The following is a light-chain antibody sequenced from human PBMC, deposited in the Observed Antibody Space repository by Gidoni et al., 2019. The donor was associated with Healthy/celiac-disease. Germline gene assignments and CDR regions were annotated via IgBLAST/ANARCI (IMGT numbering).Light chain of an antibody. Sequence: DIQMTQSPSSLSAAVGERVTISCRAMQSISSYINWYQQKPGKAHKLLIYAASSLQSGVPSKFSGNGSGIDFTLTSSRLQHEDFATYYCQKSYSTPWTFGQEAKVRIK. CDR1: QSISSY. J-gene: IGKJ1*01. CDR2: AAS. V-gene: IGKV1-39*01. CDR3: QKSYSTPWT.